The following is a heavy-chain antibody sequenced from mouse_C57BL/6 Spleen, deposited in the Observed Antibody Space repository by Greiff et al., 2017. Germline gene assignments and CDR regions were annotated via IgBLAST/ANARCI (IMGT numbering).Heavy chain of an antibody. V-gene: IGHV1-42*01. Sequence: EVQLQQSGPELVKPGASVKISCKASGYSFTGYYMNWVKQSPEKSLEWIGEINPSTGGTTYNQKFKAKATLTVDKSSSTAYMQLKSLTSEDSAVYYCARLAYGSSLYYFDYWGQGTTLTVSS. J-gene: IGHJ2*01. CDR2: INPSTGGT. CDR1: GYSFTGYY. D-gene: IGHD1-1*01. CDR3: ARLAYGSSLYYFDY.